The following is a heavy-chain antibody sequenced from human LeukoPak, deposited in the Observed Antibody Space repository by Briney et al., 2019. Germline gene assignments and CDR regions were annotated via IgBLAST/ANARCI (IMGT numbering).Heavy chain of an antibody. J-gene: IGHJ2*01. CDR2: IHYTGNT. CDR3: ARGKYYYGSGTYYTRSYDWYFDL. CDR1: GGSISSYY. Sequence: SETLSLTCTVSGGSISSYYWSWIRQPPGKGLEWIGYIHYTGNTNYNPSLKSRVTISVDTSKNQFSLKLSSVTAADTAVYYCARGKYYYGSGTYYTRSYDWYFDLWGRGTLVTVSS. V-gene: IGHV4-59*08. D-gene: IGHD3-10*01.